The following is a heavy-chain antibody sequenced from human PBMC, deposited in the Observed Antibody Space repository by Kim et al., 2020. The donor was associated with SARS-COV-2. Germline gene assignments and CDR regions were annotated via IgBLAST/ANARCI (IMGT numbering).Heavy chain of an antibody. J-gene: IGHJ4*02. CDR1: GYTFTKHV. D-gene: IGHD3-9*01. CDR3: AVHGGTANIMAGSYDY. Sequence: ASVKVSCKASGYTFTKHVLNWVRQAPGQRIEWMGWINAGSGNTEFSQRLQGRVTFARDASASTAYMELSSLRSEDTAIYYCAVHGGTANIMAGSYDYWGQGTLVTVSS. V-gene: IGHV1-3*01. CDR2: INAGSGNT.